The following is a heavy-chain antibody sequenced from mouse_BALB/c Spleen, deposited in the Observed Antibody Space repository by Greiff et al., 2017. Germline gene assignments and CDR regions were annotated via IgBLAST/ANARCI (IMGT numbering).Heavy chain of an antibody. D-gene: IGHD1-1*02. CDR2: ISDGGSYT. CDR1: GFAFSDYY. Sequence: EVKLMESGGGLVKPGGSLKLSCAASGFAFSDYYMYWVRQTPEKRLEWVATISDGGSYTYYPDSVKGRFTISRDNAKNNLYLQMSSLKSEDTAMYYCARTGGDYAMDYWGQGTLVTVSA. V-gene: IGHV5-4*02. J-gene: IGHJ3*01. CDR3: ARTGGDYAMDY.